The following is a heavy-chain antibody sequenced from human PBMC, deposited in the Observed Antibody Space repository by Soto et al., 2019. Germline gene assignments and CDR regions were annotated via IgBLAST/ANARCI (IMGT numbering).Heavy chain of an antibody. CDR3: ARRLYEYVWGSYTEGWFDP. CDR2: INHSGST. CDR1: GGSFSGYY. V-gene: IGHV4-34*01. D-gene: IGHD3-16*01. Sequence: QLQLQQWGAGLLKPSETLSLTCAVYGGSFSGYYWSWIRQPPGKGLEWIGEINHSGSTNYNPSLRRRVTISVDTSRHQFSLEMSSVTAADTAVYYCARRLYEYVWGSYTEGWFDPWGQGTLVTVSS. J-gene: IGHJ5*02.